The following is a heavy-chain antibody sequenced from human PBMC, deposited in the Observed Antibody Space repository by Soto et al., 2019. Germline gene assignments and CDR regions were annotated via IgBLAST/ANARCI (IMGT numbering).Heavy chain of an antibody. D-gene: IGHD2-21*02. CDR1: GFTFSSYS. J-gene: IGHJ4*02. CDR3: ARVRGGDFFFDY. V-gene: IGHV3-21*01. Sequence: GGSLRLSCAASGFTFSSYSMNWVRQAPGKGLEWVSSISSSSSYIYYADSVKGRFTISRDNAKNSLYLQMNSLRAEDTAVYYCARVRGGDFFFDYWGQGTLVTVSS. CDR2: ISSSSSYI.